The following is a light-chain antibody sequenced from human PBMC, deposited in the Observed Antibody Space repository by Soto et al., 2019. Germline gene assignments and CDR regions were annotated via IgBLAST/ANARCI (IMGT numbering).Light chain of an antibody. Sequence: DIQMTQSPSTLSASVGDRVTSTCRASQSISSCLAWYQQTPVKAPKLLIYKASSLESGVPSRFSGSGSGTEFTLTISSLQPDDFATYYCQQYNSYSRTFGQGTKVEIK. CDR3: QQYNSYSRT. CDR2: KAS. J-gene: IGKJ1*01. V-gene: IGKV1-5*03. CDR1: QSISSC.